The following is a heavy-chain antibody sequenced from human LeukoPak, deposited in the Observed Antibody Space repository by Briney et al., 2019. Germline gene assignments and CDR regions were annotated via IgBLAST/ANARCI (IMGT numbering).Heavy chain of an antibody. CDR1: GGSFSDYY. D-gene: IGHD6-19*01. CDR2: INHSGST. V-gene: IGHV4-34*01. CDR3: ARVFTVWYSSGSEYMDV. Sequence: PSETLSLTCAVYGGSFSDYYWSWIRQPPGKGLEWIGEINHSGSTNYNPSLKSRVTISVDTSKNQFSLKLSSVTAADTAVYYCARVFTVWYSSGSEYMDVWGKGTTVTISS. J-gene: IGHJ6*03.